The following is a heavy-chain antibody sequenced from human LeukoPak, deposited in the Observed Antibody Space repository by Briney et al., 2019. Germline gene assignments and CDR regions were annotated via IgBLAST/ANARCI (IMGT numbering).Heavy chain of an antibody. Sequence: SETLSLTCTVPGGSISSYYRSWIRQPPGKGLEWIGFFYYGGRTNYNPPPQSRVTISVDTSKSQFSLKLSSVTAADTAVYYCARRRNSSGGTYDYYYYMDVWGKGTTVTVCS. CDR2: FYYGGRT. V-gene: IGHV4-59*01. J-gene: IGHJ6*03. CDR1: GGSISSYY. D-gene: IGHD6-19*01. CDR3: ARRRNSSGGTYDYYYYMDV.